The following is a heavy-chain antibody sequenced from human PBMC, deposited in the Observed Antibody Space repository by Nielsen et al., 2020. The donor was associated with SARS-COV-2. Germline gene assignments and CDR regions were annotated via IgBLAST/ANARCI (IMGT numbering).Heavy chain of an antibody. D-gene: IGHD2-2*01. CDR1: GFIFSISG. J-gene: IGHJ5*02. CDR2: ISYDGKNK. CDR3: AKDRFPVVPAGGWFDP. V-gene: IGHV3-30*18. Sequence: GGSLRLSCAASGFIFSISGMHWVRQAPGKGLEWVAVISYDGKNKYYADSVKGRFTISRDNSKNTLYLQMNSLRAEDTAVYYCAKDRFPVVPAGGWFDPWGQGTLVTVSS.